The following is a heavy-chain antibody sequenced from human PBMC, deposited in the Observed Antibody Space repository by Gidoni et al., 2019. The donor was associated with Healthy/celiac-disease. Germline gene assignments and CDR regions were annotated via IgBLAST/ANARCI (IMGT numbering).Heavy chain of an antibody. CDR1: GFTFSSYA. V-gene: IGHV3-23*01. J-gene: IGHJ5*02. Sequence: EVQLLESGGGLVQPGGSLSLSCPASGFTFSSYAMSWVRQAPGKGLKWVSAISGSGGSTYYADSVKGRFTSSRDNSKNTLYLQMNSLRAEDTAVYYCAKDLSGRSDSSSWIDWFDPWGQGTLVTVSS. CDR2: ISGSGGST. D-gene: IGHD6-13*01. CDR3: AKDLSGRSDSSSWIDWFDP.